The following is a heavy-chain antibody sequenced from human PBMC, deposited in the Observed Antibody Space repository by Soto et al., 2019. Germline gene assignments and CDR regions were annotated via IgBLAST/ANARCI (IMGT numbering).Heavy chain of an antibody. Sequence: QVQLVESGGGVVQPGGSLRLSCAASGITFSSFAMHWVRQAPGKGLEWVALISDDGSKKYYADPVKGRFTISRDSPKDTLYLQMNGLRVEDTAVYYCPKPSFYYYALDVWGQGTTVTVSS. CDR3: PKPSFYYYALDV. CDR1: GITFSSFA. J-gene: IGHJ6*02. CDR2: ISDDGSKK. V-gene: IGHV3-30-3*01.